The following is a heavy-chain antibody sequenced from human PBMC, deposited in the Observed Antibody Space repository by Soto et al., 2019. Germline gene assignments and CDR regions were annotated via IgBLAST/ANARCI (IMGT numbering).Heavy chain of an antibody. CDR2: INPNSGGT. V-gene: IGHV1-2*02. CDR3: ARGYDFWSGRGWFDP. CDR1: GYTFTSYG. Sequence: ASVKVSCKASGYTFTSYGISWVRQAPGQGLEWMGWINPNSGGTNYAQKFQGRVTMTRDTSISTAYMELSRLRSDDTAVYYCARGYDFWSGRGWFDPWGQGTLVTVSS. D-gene: IGHD3-3*01. J-gene: IGHJ5*02.